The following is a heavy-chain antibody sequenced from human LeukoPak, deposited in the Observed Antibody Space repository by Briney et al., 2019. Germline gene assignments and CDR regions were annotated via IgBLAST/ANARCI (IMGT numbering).Heavy chain of an antibody. V-gene: IGHV1-18*01. J-gene: IGHJ4*02. D-gene: IGHD6-19*01. CDR1: GYTFTSYG. Sequence: GASVKVSCKASGYTFTSYGISWVRQAPGQGLEWMGWISAYNGNTNYAQKLQGRVTMTTDTSTSTAYMELRSLRSDDTAVYYCARDWYRYSSGWYVGTFDYWGQGTLVTVSS. CDR3: ARDWYRYSSGWYVGTFDY. CDR2: ISAYNGNT.